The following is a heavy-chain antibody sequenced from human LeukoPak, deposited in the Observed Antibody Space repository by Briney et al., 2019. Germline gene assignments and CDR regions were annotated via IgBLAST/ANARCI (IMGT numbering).Heavy chain of an antibody. CDR3: ARTLDGGYPRGL. D-gene: IGHD5-12*01. J-gene: IGHJ4*02. Sequence: ASVKVSCKASGYTFTSYDINWVRQATGQGLEWMGWISAYNGNTNYAQKLQGRVTMTTDTSTSTAYMELRSLRSDDTAVYYCARTLDGGYPRGLWGQGTLVTVSS. CDR1: GYTFTSYD. V-gene: IGHV1-18*01. CDR2: ISAYNGNT.